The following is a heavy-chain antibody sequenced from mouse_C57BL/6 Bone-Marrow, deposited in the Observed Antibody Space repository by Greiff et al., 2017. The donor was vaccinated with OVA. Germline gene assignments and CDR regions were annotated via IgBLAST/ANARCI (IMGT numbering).Heavy chain of an antibody. CDR1: GFTFSDYY. J-gene: IGHJ2*01. CDR2: INYYGSST. CDR3: ARENYSNPYYFDY. D-gene: IGHD2-5*01. V-gene: IGHV5-16*01. Sequence: EVQRVESAGGLVQPGSSMKLSCTASGFTFSDYYMAWVRQVPEKGLEWVANINYYGSSTYYLDSLKSRFIISRDNAKNILYLQMSSLKSEDTATYYCARENYSNPYYFDYWGQGTTLTVSS.